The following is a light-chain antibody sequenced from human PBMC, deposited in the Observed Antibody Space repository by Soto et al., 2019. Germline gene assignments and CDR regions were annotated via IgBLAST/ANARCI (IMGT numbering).Light chain of an antibody. Sequence: PWERPPLSCWALQCVTNNYLAWYQQIPGQAPRLLIYGASSRATGIPDRFSGSGSGTDFTLTISRLEPEDFAVYYCQQYSNSPTWTFGQGTKV. CDR2: GAS. CDR1: QCVTNNY. CDR3: QQYSNSPTWT. V-gene: IGKV3-20*01. J-gene: IGKJ1*01.